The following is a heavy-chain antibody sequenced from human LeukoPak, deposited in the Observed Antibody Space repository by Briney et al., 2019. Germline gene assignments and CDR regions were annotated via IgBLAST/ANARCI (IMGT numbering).Heavy chain of an antibody. CDR3: ARFVAVAGNDY. Sequence: SETLSLTCAVYGGSFSGYYWSWIRQPPGKGLEWIGEINHSGSTNYNPSLKSRVTISVDTSKNQFPLKLSSVTAADTAVYYCARFVAVAGNDYWGQGTLVTVSS. J-gene: IGHJ4*02. CDR1: GGSFSGYY. V-gene: IGHV4-34*01. CDR2: INHSGST. D-gene: IGHD6-19*01.